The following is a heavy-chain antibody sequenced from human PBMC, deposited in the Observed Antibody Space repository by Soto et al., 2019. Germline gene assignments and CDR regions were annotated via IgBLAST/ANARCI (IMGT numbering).Heavy chain of an antibody. CDR3: ARWGNPDVKAFDI. CDR1: VASVNDYY. CDR2: IHYTGSR. Sequence: KPWETLSLTCTVSVASVNDYYWNCVRHPLGKGLEWIGFIHYTGSRIFNPSLQSRVTMSVDVSQNQFSLRLTSVTAADTAIYYCARWGNPDVKAFDIWGQGTTVNVSS. D-gene: IGHD3-16*01. J-gene: IGHJ3*02. V-gene: IGHV4-59*02.